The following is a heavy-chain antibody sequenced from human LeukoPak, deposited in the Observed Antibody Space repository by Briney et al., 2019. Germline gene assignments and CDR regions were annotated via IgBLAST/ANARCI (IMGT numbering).Heavy chain of an antibody. CDR2: INPSGGST. D-gene: IGHD6-13*01. J-gene: IGHJ6*03. CDR3: ARDYRSSSSYYYYYYMDV. V-gene: IGHV1-46*01. Sequence: ASVKVSCKASGYTFTSYYMHWVRQAPGQGLEWMGIINPSGGSTSYAQKFQGRVTMTRDMSTSTVYMELSSLRSEDTAVYYCARDYRSSSSYYYYYYMDVWGKGTTVTVSS. CDR1: GYTFTSYY.